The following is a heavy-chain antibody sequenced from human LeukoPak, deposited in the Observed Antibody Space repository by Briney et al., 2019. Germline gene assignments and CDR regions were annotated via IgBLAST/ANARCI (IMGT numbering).Heavy chain of an antibody. D-gene: IGHD6-19*01. V-gene: IGHV1-46*01. CDR3: ARGKGSSGWYGGLDY. CDR2: INPSGGST. CDR1: GYTFTSYY. Sequence: ASVRVSCKASGYTFTSYYMHWVRQAPGQGLEWMGIINPSGGSTSYAQKFQGRVTMTRDMSTSTVYMELSSLRSEDTAVYYCARGKGSSGWYGGLDYWGQGTLVTVSS. J-gene: IGHJ4*02.